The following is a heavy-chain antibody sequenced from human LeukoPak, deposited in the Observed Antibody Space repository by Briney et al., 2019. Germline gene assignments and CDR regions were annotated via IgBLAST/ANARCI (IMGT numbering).Heavy chain of an antibody. Sequence: GGSLRLPCAASGFSFTTSWMSWVRQAPGKGLEWVASIEQDGSEKYYVDSVKGRFTISRDNAKNSLFLQMNSLRAEDTAVHYCAKGHTSLAPGGQGALVTVSS. CDR3: AKGHTSLAP. J-gene: IGHJ4*02. V-gene: IGHV3-7*01. D-gene: IGHD5-18*01. CDR1: GFSFTTSW. CDR2: IEQDGSEK.